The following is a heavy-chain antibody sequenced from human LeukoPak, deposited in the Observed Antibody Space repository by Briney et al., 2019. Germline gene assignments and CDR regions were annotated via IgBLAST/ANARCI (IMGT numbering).Heavy chain of an antibody. CDR2: IIPIFGTA. D-gene: IGHD3-22*01. J-gene: IGHJ4*02. CDR3: ASYYDSSGAPFDY. Sequence: SVKVSCKASGGTFSSYAISWVRQAPGQGLELMGGIIPIFGTANYAQKFQGRVTITTDESTSTAYMELSSLRSEDTAVYYRASYYDSSGAPFDYWGQGTLVTVSS. CDR1: GGTFSSYA. V-gene: IGHV1-69*05.